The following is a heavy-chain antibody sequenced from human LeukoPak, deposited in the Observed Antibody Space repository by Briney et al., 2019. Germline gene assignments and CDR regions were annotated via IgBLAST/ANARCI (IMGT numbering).Heavy chain of an antibody. D-gene: IGHD4/OR15-4a*01. J-gene: IGHJ4*02. CDR3: VKSPHYNDYVFDH. CDR2: ISSNGESA. CDR1: GLSFSSYV. V-gene: IGHV3-64*03. Sequence: PGGSLRLSCTASGLSFSSYVMHWVRQAPGKGLECVSAISSNGESAYYADSVRGRFTISRDNSKNSVYLQLSSLRFEDPSMYYCVKSPHYNDYVFDHWGQGTLVTVSS.